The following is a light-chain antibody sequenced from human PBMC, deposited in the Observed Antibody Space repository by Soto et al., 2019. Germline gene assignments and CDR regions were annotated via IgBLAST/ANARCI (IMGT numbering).Light chain of an antibody. J-gene: IGLJ2*01. Sequence: QLVLTQSPSASASLGASVKLTCNLSSGHSSYAIAWHQKQPGKGTRYLMDLNNDGSHTKGDGIPDRFSGSSSGADRFLIISSLQSEDEADYYCQTWGTGFQFFGGGTKLSVL. V-gene: IGLV4-69*01. CDR2: LNNDGSH. CDR1: SGHSSYA. CDR3: QTWGTGFQF.